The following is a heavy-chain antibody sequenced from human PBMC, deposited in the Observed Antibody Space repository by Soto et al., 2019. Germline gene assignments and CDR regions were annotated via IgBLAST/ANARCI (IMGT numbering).Heavy chain of an antibody. CDR3: ARGRPHDS. CDR2: ISSSGSTV. J-gene: IGHJ4*02. CDR1: GFTFSTYN. Sequence: GGSLRLSCAASGFTFSTYNMNWVRPAPGKGLEWVSFISSSGSTVYYADSVKGRFTISRDSAKNSLYLQMNSLRDEDTAIYYCARGRPHDSWGQGTLVTVSS. V-gene: IGHV3-48*02.